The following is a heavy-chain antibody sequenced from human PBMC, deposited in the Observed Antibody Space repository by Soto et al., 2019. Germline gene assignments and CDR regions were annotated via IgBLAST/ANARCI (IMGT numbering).Heavy chain of an antibody. CDR1: GGPFSGYY. CDR3: ARTRYCSSTSCYNFRGSYYYGMDV. CDR2: INHSGRT. V-gene: IGHV4-34*01. J-gene: IGHJ6*02. Sequence: SETLSLACAVYGGPFSGYYWSWIRQPPGNGVEWIGEINHSGRTNYNPSLKSRVTISVDTSKNKFSLKLSYVTAADTAVYYCARTRYCSSTSCYNFRGSYYYGMDVWGQGTTVT. D-gene: IGHD2-2*01.